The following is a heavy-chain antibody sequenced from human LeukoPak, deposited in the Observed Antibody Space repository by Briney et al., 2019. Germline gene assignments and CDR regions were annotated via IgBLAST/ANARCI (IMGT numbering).Heavy chain of an antibody. J-gene: IGHJ5*02. V-gene: IGHV4-61*02. Sequence: SETLSLTCTVSGGSISSGSYYWRWIRQPAGKGLEWIGRIYTSGSTNYNPSLKSRVTISVDTSKNQFSLKLSSVTAADTAVYYCAREQFDSYGSYNWFDPGGQGTLVTVSS. CDR2: IYTSGST. CDR1: GGSISSGSYY. D-gene: IGHD5-18*01. CDR3: AREQFDSYGSYNWFDP.